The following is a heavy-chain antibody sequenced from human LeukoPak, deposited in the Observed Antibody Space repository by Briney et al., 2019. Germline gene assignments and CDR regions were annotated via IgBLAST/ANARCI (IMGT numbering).Heavy chain of an antibody. V-gene: IGHV4-4*07. D-gene: IGHD5-12*01. CDR2: MYSSGST. CDR1: GGSINSYY. J-gene: IGHJ4*02. CDR3: ARGTKTGNTGYDWSY. Sequence: PSETLSLTCTVSGGSINSYYWTWIRQSAGKGLEWIGRMYSSGSTNYNPSLKSRVSMSVDTSKNQFSVKLTSVTDADTAVYYCARGTKTGNTGYDWSYWGQGSLVTVSS.